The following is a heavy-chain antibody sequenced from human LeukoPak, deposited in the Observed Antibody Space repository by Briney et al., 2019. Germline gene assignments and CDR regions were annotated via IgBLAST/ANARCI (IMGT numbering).Heavy chain of an antibody. CDR3: VRGGTYYLPY. CDR1: GDSISPSNW. CDR2: IYHSGTT. D-gene: IGHD1-26*01. Sequence: PSGTLSLTCAVSGDSISPSNWWSWVRQPPGKGLEWIGEIYHSGTTNYNPSLKSRVTISMDKSKNQLSLRLNSVTAADTAIYYCVRGGTYYLPYWGQGILVTVSS. V-gene: IGHV4-4*02. J-gene: IGHJ4*02.